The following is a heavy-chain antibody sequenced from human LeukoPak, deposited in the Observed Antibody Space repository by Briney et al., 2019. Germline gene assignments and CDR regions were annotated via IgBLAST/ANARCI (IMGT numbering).Heavy chain of an antibody. CDR1: GFTFSSYA. V-gene: IGHV3-21*01. J-gene: IGHJ1*01. Sequence: PGGSLRLSCAASGFTFSSYAMSWVRQAPGKGLGLVSFISRSSSYLYFASSVKGLFTISRDNANNSLYLQMNILSADATAVYCWARDEGYFQHWGQGTLVTVSS. CDR3: ARDEGYFQH. CDR2: ISRSSSYL.